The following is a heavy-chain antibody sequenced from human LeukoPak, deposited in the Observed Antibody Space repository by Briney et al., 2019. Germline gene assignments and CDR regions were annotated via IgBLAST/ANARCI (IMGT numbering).Heavy chain of an antibody. J-gene: IGHJ4*02. Sequence: SETLSLTCTVSGGSISSYYWSWLRQPPGKGLEWIGYIYYSGSTNYNPSLKSRVTISVDTSKNQFSLKLSSVTAADTAVYYCARLSPYYDSSGYPSVVFDYWGQGTLVTVSS. D-gene: IGHD3-22*01. CDR3: ARLSPYYDSSGYPSVVFDY. V-gene: IGHV4-59*08. CDR1: GGSISSYY. CDR2: IYYSGST.